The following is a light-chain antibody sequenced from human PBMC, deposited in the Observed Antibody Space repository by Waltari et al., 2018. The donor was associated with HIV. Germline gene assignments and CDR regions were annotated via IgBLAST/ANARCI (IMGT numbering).Light chain of an antibody. CDR2: GVS. V-gene: IGLV2-14*03. CDR3: CSYTKLTTHYVL. CDR1: TTEIGGVNF. Sequence: QSALPQPASVSGSPGQSITLPCNGTTTEIGGVNFVSWYQRHPDKAPKLIIYGVSNRPSGISSRFSGSKSGNTASLTISGLQAEDEADYYCCSYTKLTTHYVLFGGGTKLTVL. J-gene: IGLJ2*01.